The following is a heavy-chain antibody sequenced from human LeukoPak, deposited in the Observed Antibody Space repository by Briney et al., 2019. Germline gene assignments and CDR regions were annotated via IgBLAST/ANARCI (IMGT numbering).Heavy chain of an antibody. J-gene: IGHJ4*02. CDR3: AGTSKWLAFDY. D-gene: IGHD6-19*01. Sequence: KPSETLSLTCTVSGGSVSNDYWSWVRQPPGKELEWIGNIYYSGSTNYNPSLKSRVTISLDTANNQFSLKLSSVTAADTAVYYCAGTSKWLAFDYWGQGTLVTVSS. V-gene: IGHV4-59*02. CDR1: GGSVSNDY. CDR2: IYYSGST.